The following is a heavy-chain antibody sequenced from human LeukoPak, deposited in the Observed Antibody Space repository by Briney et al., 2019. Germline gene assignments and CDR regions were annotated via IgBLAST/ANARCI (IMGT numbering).Heavy chain of an antibody. J-gene: IGHJ4*02. D-gene: IGHD5-24*01. Sequence: GGSLRLSCAASGFTVSNMYMTWVRQAPGKGLEWVSLIYGDGRTSYADSVKGRCTISRDNSKNTLDLQVNSLRVEDTALYYCAKDMGRWLQFYAVDYWGQGTLVTVSS. CDR3: AKDMGRWLQFYAVDY. V-gene: IGHV3-53*01. CDR1: GFTVSNMY. CDR2: IYGDGRT.